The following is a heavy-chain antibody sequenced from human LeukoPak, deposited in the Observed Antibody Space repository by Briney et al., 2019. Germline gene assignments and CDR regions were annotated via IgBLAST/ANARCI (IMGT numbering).Heavy chain of an antibody. D-gene: IGHD5-18*01. Sequence: SGTLSLTCAASGGSISSSNWWSWVRQPPGKGLEWIGEIYHSGSTNYNPSLKSRVTISVDKSKNQFSLKLSSVTAADTAVYYCARGDSYGSPSFDYWGQGTLVTVSS. CDR3: ARGDSYGSPSFDY. J-gene: IGHJ4*02. V-gene: IGHV4-4*02. CDR2: IYHSGST. CDR1: GGSISSSNW.